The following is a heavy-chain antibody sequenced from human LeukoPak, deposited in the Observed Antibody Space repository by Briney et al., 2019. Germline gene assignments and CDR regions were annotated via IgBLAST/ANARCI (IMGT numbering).Heavy chain of an antibody. J-gene: IGHJ2*01. CDR3: ARAPVYYDESSGYLKISNWYFDL. D-gene: IGHD3-22*01. Sequence: PGGSLRLSCAASGFTFSSYWMSWVRQAPGKGLEWVATIKQDGSERYYVDSVKGRFTISRDNAKNSLYLQMNSLRAEDTAVYYCARAPVYYDESSGYLKISNWYFDLWGRGTLVTVSS. CDR2: IKQDGSER. V-gene: IGHV3-7*01. CDR1: GFTFSSYW.